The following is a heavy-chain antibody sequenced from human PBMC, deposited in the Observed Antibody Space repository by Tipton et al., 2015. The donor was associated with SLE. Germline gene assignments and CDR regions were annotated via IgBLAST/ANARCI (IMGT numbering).Heavy chain of an antibody. CDR1: GASSSDYY. J-gene: IGHJ3*01. D-gene: IGHD5-18*01. Sequence: TLSLTCAVYGASSSDYYWTWIRQPPGKGLEWIGEINHRGSTIYNPPLKSRLTISVETSKNQFSLKLTSVTAADTATYYCARGVRIQGVVDVWGQGTTVTISS. CDR2: INHRGST. CDR3: ARGVRIQGVVDV. V-gene: IGHV4-34*01.